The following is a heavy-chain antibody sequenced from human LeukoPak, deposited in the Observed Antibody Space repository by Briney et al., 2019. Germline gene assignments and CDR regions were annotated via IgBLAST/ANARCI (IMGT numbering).Heavy chain of an antibody. J-gene: IGHJ4*02. CDR1: GFTFSRHA. D-gene: IGHD2-15*01. Sequence: GRSLRLSCAASGFTFSRHAMHWVRQAPGRGLEWVAIISSDGSDKDDADSVKGRFTISRDNSKNTLYMQMNSLRPEDTAVYYCARDGYCSDGSCYSRFDYWGQGTLVTVSS. CDR3: ARDGYCSDGSCYSRFDY. V-gene: IGHV3-30-3*01. CDR2: ISSDGSDK.